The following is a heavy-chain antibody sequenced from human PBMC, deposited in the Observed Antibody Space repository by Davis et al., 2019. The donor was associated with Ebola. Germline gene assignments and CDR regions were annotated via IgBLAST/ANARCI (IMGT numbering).Heavy chain of an antibody. V-gene: IGHV1-46*01. CDR2: INPSGGST. CDR3: ARDPHVDAFDI. Sequence: ASVKVSCKASGGTFSSYAISWVRQAPGQGLEWMGIINPSGGSTSYAQKFQGRVTMTRDTSTSTVYMELSSLRSEDTAVYYCARDPHVDAFDIWGQGTMVTVSS. J-gene: IGHJ3*02. CDR1: GGTFSSYA.